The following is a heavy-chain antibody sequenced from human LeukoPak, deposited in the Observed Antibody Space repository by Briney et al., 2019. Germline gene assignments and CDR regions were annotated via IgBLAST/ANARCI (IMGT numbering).Heavy chain of an antibody. D-gene: IGHD3-22*01. J-gene: IGHJ4*02. V-gene: IGHV1-2*06. Sequence: GASVKVSCKASGYTFTGYYMHWVRQAPGQGLEWMGRINPNSGGTNYAQKFQGRVTMTRDTPISTAYMELSRLRSDDTAVYYCASWGFYDSSGVYFDYWGQGTLVTVSS. CDR2: INPNSGGT. CDR3: ASWGFYDSSGVYFDY. CDR1: GYTFTGYY.